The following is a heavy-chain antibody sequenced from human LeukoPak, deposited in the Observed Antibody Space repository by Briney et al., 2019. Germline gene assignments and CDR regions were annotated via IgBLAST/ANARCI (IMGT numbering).Heavy chain of an antibody. J-gene: IGHJ4*02. Sequence: GGSLRLSCAASGFTFSSYSMVWVRQAPGKGLEWVSSISSGSNYIYYADSVKGRFTISRDNAKDSLYLQMNSLRAEDSAVYYCARDFFHSDISRPFDYWGQGTLVTVSS. CDR3: ARDFFHSDISRPFDY. CDR2: ISSGSNYI. CDR1: GFTFSSYS. D-gene: IGHD3-3*02. V-gene: IGHV3-21*01.